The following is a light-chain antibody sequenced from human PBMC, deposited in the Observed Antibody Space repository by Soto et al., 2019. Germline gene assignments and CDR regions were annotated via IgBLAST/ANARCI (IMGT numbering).Light chain of an antibody. Sequence: EIVLTQSPATLSLSPGERATLSCRASPSVSSYLAWYQQKPGQAPRLLIYDASSRATGIPARFSGSWSGTAFTLTIISLEPEDFAVYYCQQRVYTSGQGTKLEIK. V-gene: IGKV3-11*01. J-gene: IGKJ2*01. CDR2: DAS. CDR1: PSVSSY. CDR3: QQRVYT.